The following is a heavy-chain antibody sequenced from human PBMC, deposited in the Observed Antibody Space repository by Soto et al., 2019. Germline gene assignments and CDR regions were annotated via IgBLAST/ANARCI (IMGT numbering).Heavy chain of an antibody. D-gene: IGHD3-10*01. CDR2: IGWNSGSV. Sequence: EVQLVESGGGLVQPGGSLRLSCVGSGFTYEDSAMHWVRQVPGKGLEWVSGIGWNSGSVGYVDSVKGRFTISRDNAKNSLYLQMNSLRPEDTALYYCAKDRRGYYGSGSLDYWGLGTLVTVSS. CDR1: GFTYEDSA. J-gene: IGHJ4*02. CDR3: AKDRRGYYGSGSLDY. V-gene: IGHV3-9*01.